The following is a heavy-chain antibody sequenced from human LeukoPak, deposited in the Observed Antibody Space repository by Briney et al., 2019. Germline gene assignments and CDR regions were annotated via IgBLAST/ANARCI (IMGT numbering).Heavy chain of an antibody. J-gene: IGHJ3*02. CDR3: TIVRYDFWSGYCTDDAFDI. V-gene: IGHV3-15*01. CDR1: GFTFSNAW. D-gene: IGHD3-3*01. Sequence: GGSLRLSCAASGFTFSNAWMSWVRQAPGKGLEWVGRIKSKTDGGTTDYAAPVKGRFTISRDDSKNTLYLQMNSLKTEDTAVYYCTIVRYDFWSGYCTDDAFDIWGQGTMVTVSS. CDR2: IKSKTDGGTT.